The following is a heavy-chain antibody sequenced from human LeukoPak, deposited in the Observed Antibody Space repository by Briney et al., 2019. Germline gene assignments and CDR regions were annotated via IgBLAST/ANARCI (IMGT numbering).Heavy chain of an antibody. V-gene: IGHV1-46*01. Sequence: GASVKVSCKASGYIFTSYFMHWVRQAPGQGLEWTGIINPSGGSTTYAQKFQGRVTMTRDTSTRTVYMELSSLRSEDTAVYYCARDSRGSGTITIDYWGQGTLVTVSS. CDR2: INPSGGST. D-gene: IGHD3-10*01. J-gene: IGHJ4*02. CDR3: ARDSRGSGTITIDY. CDR1: GYIFTSYF.